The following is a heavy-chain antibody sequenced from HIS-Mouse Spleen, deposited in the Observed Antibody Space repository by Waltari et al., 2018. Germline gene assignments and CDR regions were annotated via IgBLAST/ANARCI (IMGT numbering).Heavy chain of an antibody. CDR1: GYTFTGYY. CDR2: IKPKRGGT. CDR3: ARDQYDSSGYYCEDAFDI. J-gene: IGHJ3*02. V-gene: IGHV1-2*02. Sequence: QVQLVQSGAEVKKPGASVKVSCKASGYTFTGYYMHWVRQAPGQGLEWMGWIKPKRGGTNYAQKFQGRVTMTRDTSISTAYMELSRLRSDDTAVYYCARDQYDSSGYYCEDAFDIWGQGTMVTVSS. D-gene: IGHD3-22*01.